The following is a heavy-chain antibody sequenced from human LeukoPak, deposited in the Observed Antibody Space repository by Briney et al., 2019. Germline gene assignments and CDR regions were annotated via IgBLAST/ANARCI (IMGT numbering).Heavy chain of an antibody. Sequence: GASVKVSCKASGYTFTSYYMHWVRQAPGQGLEWMGIINPSGGSTSYAQKFQGRVTMTRDTSTSTVYMELSSLRSEDTAVYYCARGGEYYYDSSGYPCDYWGQGTLVTVSS. CDR3: ARGGEYYYDSSGYPCDY. D-gene: IGHD3-22*01. CDR2: INPSGGST. V-gene: IGHV1-46*01. J-gene: IGHJ4*02. CDR1: GYTFTSYY.